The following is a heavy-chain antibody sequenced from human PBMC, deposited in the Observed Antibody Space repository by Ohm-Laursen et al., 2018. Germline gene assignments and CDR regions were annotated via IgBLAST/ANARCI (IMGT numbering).Heavy chain of an antibody. J-gene: IGHJ4*02. V-gene: IGHV4-59*01. CDR1: GGSISGYY. CDR2: IYYSGST. D-gene: IGHD3-10*01. CDR3: ARGAYGPSYYGDY. Sequence: GTLSLTCIVSGGSISGYYWSWIRQPPGKGLEWIGYIYYSGSTNYNPSLKGRVTISVDTSKNQFSLDLSSVTAADTAVYYCARGAYGPSYYGDYWGQGTLVTVSS.